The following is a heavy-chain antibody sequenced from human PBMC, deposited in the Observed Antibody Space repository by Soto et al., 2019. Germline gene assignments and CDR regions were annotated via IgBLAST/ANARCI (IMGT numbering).Heavy chain of an antibody. CDR2: INSDGSST. Sequence: EVQLVESGGGLVQPGGSLRLSCAASGFTFSSYWMHWVRQAPGKGLVWVSRINSDGSSTSYADSVKGRFTISRDNAKNTLYLQMNSLRAEDTAVYYCARKWTNYDILTGYFQYYFDYWGQGTLVTVSS. CDR3: ARKWTNYDILTGYFQYYFDY. CDR1: GFTFSSYW. V-gene: IGHV3-74*01. J-gene: IGHJ4*02. D-gene: IGHD3-9*01.